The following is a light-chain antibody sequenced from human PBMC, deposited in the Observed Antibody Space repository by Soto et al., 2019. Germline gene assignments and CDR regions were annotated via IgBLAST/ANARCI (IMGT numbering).Light chain of an antibody. CDR3: QHYNNLWG. J-gene: IGKJ4*01. CDR1: QSVSTN. Sequence: EIVMTQSPATLSVSPGERVTLSCRASQSVSTNLAWYQQKPGQAPRPLIYGASTRATGVPARFSGSGSGTEFTITISSLQSEDFAVYYCQHYNNLWGFGGGTKVEIK. CDR2: GAS. V-gene: IGKV3-15*01.